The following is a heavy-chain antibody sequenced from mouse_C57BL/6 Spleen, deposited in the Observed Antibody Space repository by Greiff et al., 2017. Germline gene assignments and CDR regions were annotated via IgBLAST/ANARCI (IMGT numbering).Heavy chain of an antibody. D-gene: IGHD2-4*01. CDR3: ARGTDYDVYAMDY. V-gene: IGHV7-1*01. J-gene: IGHJ4*01. CDR2: SRNKANDYTT. CDR1: GFTFSDFY. Sequence: EVKVVESGGGLVQSGRSLRLSCATSGFTFSDFYMEWVRQAPGKGLEWIAASRNKANDYTTDYSASVKGRFIVYRDTTQSILYLQMNALRAEDTAIYYCARGTDYDVYAMDYWGQGTSVTVSS.